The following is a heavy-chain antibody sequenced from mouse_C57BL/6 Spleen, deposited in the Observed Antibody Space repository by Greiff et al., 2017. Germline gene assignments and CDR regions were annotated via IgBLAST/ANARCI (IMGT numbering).Heavy chain of an antibody. V-gene: IGHV1-85*01. CDR2: IYPRDGST. CDR1: GYTFTSYD. Sequence: QVQLQQSGPELVKPGASVKLSCKASGYTFTSYDINWVKQRPGQGLEWIGWIYPRDGSTKYNEKFKGKATLTVDTSSSTAYMELHSLTSEDSAVYFCARSGGGSPYYYAMDYWGQGTSVTVSS. J-gene: IGHJ4*01. CDR3: ARSGGGSPYYYAMDY. D-gene: IGHD1-1*01.